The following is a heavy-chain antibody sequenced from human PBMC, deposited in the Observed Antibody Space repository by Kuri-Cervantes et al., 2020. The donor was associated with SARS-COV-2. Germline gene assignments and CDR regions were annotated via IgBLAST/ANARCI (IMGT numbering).Heavy chain of an antibody. Sequence: GSLRLSCAASGFTFSSYAMSWVRQAPGKGLEWIGSIYYSGSTYYNPSLKSRVTISVDTSKNQFSLKLSSVTAADTAVYYCARGGVVPVSFDYWGQGTLVTVSS. D-gene: IGHD2-21*01. CDR3: ARGGVVPVSFDY. CDR2: IYYSGST. J-gene: IGHJ4*02. V-gene: IGHV4-39*07. CDR1: GFTFSSYA.